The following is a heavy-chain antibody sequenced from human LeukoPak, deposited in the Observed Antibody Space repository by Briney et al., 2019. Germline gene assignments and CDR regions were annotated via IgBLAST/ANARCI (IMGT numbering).Heavy chain of an antibody. CDR2: INPSGGST. D-gene: IGHD4-17*01. CDR1: GYTFTSYY. CDR3: ATAWGLRYNAFDI. J-gene: IGHJ3*02. Sequence: ASVKVSCKASGYTFTSYYMHWVRQAPGQGLEWMGIINPSGGSTGYAQKFQGRVTMTRDTSTSTVYMELSSLRSEDTAVYYCATAWGLRYNAFDIWGQGTMVTVSS. V-gene: IGHV1-46*01.